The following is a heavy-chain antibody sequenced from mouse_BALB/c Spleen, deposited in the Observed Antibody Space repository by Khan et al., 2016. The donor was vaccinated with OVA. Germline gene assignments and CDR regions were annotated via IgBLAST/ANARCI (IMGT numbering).Heavy chain of an antibody. J-gene: IGHJ4*01. Sequence: QVQLQQSGAELMTPGASVKISCKATGYTFSDYWIEWVKQRPGHGLEWIGEIFPGSGSTKYNEKFNGKATLTADTSSNTAYMQMSSLTSEDSGVYYCTRAGYGYFDLDYWGQGTSVTVSS. D-gene: IGHD2-10*02. CDR1: GYTFSDYW. V-gene: IGHV1-9*01. CDR2: IFPGSGST. CDR3: TRAGYGYFDLDY.